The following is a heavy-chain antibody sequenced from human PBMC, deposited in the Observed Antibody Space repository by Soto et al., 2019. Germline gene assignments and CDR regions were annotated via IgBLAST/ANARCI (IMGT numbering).Heavy chain of an antibody. D-gene: IGHD1-7*01. Sequence: GGSLRLSCAASGFTFSSYSMNWVRQAPGKGLEWVSYISSSSSTIYYADSVKGRFTISRDNAKNSLYLQMNSLRAEDTAVYYCARDLGWNYDAFDIWGQGTMVTVSS. CDR3: ARDLGWNYDAFDI. J-gene: IGHJ3*02. CDR1: GFTFSSYS. V-gene: IGHV3-48*01. CDR2: ISSSSSTI.